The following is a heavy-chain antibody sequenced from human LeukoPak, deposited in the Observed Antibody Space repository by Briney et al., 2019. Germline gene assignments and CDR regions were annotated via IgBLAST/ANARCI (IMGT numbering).Heavy chain of an antibody. CDR3: ARGAPNYYDSSGYHGIPERGVAFDI. J-gene: IGHJ3*02. D-gene: IGHD3-22*01. Sequence: GGSLRLSCAASGFTFSSYWMHWVRQAPGKGLVWVSRINSDGSSTSYADSVKGRFTISRDNAKNTLYLQMNGLRAEDTAVYYCARGAPNYYDSSGYHGIPERGVAFDIWGQGTMVTVSS. CDR2: INSDGSST. V-gene: IGHV3-74*01. CDR1: GFTFSSYW.